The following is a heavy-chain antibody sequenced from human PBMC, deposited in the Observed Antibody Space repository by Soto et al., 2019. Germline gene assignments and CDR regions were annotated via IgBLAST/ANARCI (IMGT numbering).Heavy chain of an antibody. J-gene: IGHJ6*02. CDR1: GGSISSYY. D-gene: IGHD4-17*01. Sequence: QVQLQESGPGLVKPSETLSLTCTVSGGSISSYYWSWIRQPPGKGLEWFGYIYYSGSTNYNPSLKSRVTISVDTSKNQFSLKLSSVTAADTAVYYCARGGTTLSYYYGMDVWGQGTTVTVSS. CDR3: ARGGTTLSYYYGMDV. V-gene: IGHV4-59*01. CDR2: IYYSGST.